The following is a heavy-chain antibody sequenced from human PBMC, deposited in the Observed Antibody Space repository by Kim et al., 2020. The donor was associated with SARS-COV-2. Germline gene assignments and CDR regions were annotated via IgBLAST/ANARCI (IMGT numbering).Heavy chain of an antibody. J-gene: IGHJ4*02. V-gene: IGHV3-74*01. CDR3: ARAINGGFEGD. CDR2: K. D-gene: IGHD3-16*01. Sequence: KIYADYVKGRFTISRDNAKNTLYLQMSSLRAEDTAVYYCARAINGGFEGDWGQGTPVTVSS.